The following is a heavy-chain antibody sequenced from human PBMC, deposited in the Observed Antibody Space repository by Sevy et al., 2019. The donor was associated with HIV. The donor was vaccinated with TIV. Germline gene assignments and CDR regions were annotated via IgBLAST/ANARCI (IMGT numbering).Heavy chain of an antibody. D-gene: IGHD1-1*01. J-gene: IGHJ6*02. V-gene: IGHV5-51*01. CDR2: IYPGDSDT. CDR3: ARQDPTYYYGMDV. Sequence: GESLKISCKGSGYSFTSYWIGWVRQMPGKGLEWMGIIYPGDSDTRYSPSFQGQVTISADKSINTAYLQWSSLKASDTAMYYCARQDPTYYYGMDVCAQGTTVTVSS. CDR1: GYSFTSYW.